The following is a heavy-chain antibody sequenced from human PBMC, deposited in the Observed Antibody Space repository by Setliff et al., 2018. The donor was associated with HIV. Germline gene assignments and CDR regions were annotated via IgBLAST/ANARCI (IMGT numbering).Heavy chain of an antibody. CDR2: IYTSGST. CDR3: ARVGWDYYDSSGYYFTPAYYYGTDV. CDR1: GGSISSGSYY. D-gene: IGHD3-22*01. J-gene: IGHJ6*02. Sequence: PSETLSLTCTVSGGSISSGSYYWSWMRQPAGKGLEWIGHIYTSGSTNYNPSLKSRVTISVDTSKNQFSLKLSSVTAADTAVYYCARVGWDYYDSSGYYFTPAYYYGTDVWGQGTTVTVSS. V-gene: IGHV4-61*09.